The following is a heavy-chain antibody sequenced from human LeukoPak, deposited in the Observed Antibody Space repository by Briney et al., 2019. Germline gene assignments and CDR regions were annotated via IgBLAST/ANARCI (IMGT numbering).Heavy chain of an antibody. Sequence: GASVKVSCKASGYTFTGYYMHWVRQAPGQGLEWMGWINPNSGGTNYAQKFQGRVTMTRDTSISTAYMELSRLRSDDTAVYYCARDRRSITMVRGVIGYWGQGTLVTVSS. V-gene: IGHV1-2*02. D-gene: IGHD3-10*01. CDR1: GYTFTGYY. CDR2: INPNSGGT. J-gene: IGHJ4*02. CDR3: ARDRRSITMVRGVIGY.